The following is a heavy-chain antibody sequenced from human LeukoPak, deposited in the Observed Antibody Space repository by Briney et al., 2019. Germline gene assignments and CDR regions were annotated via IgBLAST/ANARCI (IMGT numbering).Heavy chain of an antibody. V-gene: IGHV3-48*03. CDR1: GFTFSRYE. CDR2: ISSSGSII. CDR3: AGDLGMTDGDYVSYFDY. D-gene: IGHD4-17*01. Sequence: PGGSLRLSCAASGFTFSRYELNWVRQAPGKGLEWVSYISSSGSIIYYADSVKGRFTISRDNAKNSLYLQMNSLRAEDTALYYCAGDLGMTDGDYVSYFDYWGQGTLVTVSS. J-gene: IGHJ4*02.